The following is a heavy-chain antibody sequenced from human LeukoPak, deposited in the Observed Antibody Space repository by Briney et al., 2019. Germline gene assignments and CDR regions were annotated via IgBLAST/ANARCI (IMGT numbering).Heavy chain of an antibody. J-gene: IGHJ4*02. D-gene: IGHD1-26*01. CDR2: ISYDGSNK. V-gene: IGHV3-30-3*01. CDR1: GFTFCSYA. Sequence: PGGSLRLSCAASGFTFCSYAMHWVRQAPGKGLEWVAVISYDGSNKYYADSVKGRFTISRDNSKNTLYLQMNSLRAEDTAVYYCARDYSGSPINYFDYWGQGTLVTVSS. CDR3: ARDYSGSPINYFDY.